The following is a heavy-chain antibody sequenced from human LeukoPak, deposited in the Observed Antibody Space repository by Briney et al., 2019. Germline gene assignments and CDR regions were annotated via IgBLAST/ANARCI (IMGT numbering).Heavy chain of an antibody. CDR1: GYSFTSYW. J-gene: IGHJ4*02. CDR3: ARQYYYDSSGYYPYFDY. CDR2: IYPGDSDT. D-gene: IGHD3-22*01. V-gene: IGHV5-51*01. Sequence: GESLKISWKGSGYSFTSYWIGWVRQMPGKGLEWMGIIYPGDSDTRYSPSFQGQVTISADKSISTAYLQWSSLKASDTAMYYCARQYYYDSSGYYPYFDYWGQGTLVTVSS.